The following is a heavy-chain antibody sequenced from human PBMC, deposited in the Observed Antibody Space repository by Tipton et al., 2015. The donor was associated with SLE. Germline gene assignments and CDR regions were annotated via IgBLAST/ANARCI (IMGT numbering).Heavy chain of an antibody. CDR1: GGSFSNSDY. CDR2: IHYSGST. V-gene: IGHV4-61*01. J-gene: IGHJ4*02. CDR3: ARSSGLLYYFDY. D-gene: IGHD6-19*01. Sequence: TLSLTCTVSGGSFSNSDYWSWIRQNPGEGLQWIGCIHYSGSTNYNPSLKSRVTISVDTSKNQFSLKLSSVTAADTAVYYCARSSGLLYYFDYWGQGTLVTVSS.